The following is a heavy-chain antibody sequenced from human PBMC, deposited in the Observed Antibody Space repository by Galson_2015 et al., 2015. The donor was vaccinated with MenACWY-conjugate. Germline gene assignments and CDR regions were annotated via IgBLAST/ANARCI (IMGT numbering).Heavy chain of an antibody. CDR1: GVSLSTSSVG. J-gene: IGHJ3*01. Sequence: PALVNPTQTLTLPCTFPGVSLSTSSVGVGWIRQLQGQAREWLSLICWDDEKRYSPSLKSRLTITKDTSKNQVLLSMTNMYPVDTATYFCPHSPYCSTSRCYPARAFEAWAQGPVLPVSS. V-gene: IGHV2-5*02. CDR3: PHSPYCSTSRCYPARAFEA. CDR2: ICWDDEK. D-gene: IGHD2-2*01.